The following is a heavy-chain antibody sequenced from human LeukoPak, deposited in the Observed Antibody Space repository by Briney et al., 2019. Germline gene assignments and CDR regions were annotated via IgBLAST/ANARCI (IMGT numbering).Heavy chain of an antibody. J-gene: IGHJ4*02. D-gene: IGHD5-18*01. CDR2: IYHSGST. CDR1: GGSISSGGYS. CDR3: ARGRPGIQLWLLEFDY. Sequence: SQTLSLTCAVSGGSISSGGYSWSWIRQPPGKGLEWIGYIYHSGSTYYNPSLKSRVTISVDRSKNQFSLKLSSVTAADTAVYYCARGRPGIQLWLLEFDYWGQGTLVTVSS. V-gene: IGHV4-30-2*01.